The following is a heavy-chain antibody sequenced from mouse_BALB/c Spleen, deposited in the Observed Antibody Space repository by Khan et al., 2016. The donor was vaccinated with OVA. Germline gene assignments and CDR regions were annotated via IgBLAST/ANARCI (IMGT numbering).Heavy chain of an antibody. V-gene: IGHV1-4*01. CDR3: VRDGAYHRNDGWFAY. D-gene: IGHD2-14*01. CDR2: INPSNDYT. CDR1: GYTFTSYT. J-gene: IGHJ3*01. Sequence: VQLQQSGAELARPGASVKMSCKASGYTFTSYTIHWIKKRPGQGLEWIGYINPSNDYTNYNQKFKDKATLTTAKSSTTAYLRRSSLTSDDSAVYNCVRDGAYHRNDGWFAYWGQGTLVTVSA.